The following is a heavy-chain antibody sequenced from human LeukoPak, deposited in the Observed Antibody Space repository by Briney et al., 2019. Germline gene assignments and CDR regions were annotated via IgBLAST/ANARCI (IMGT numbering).Heavy chain of an antibody. CDR1: GGTFSSYT. D-gene: IGHD2-15*01. CDR3: ARDRYCSGGSCYSEAGYYYYYGMDV. CDR2: IIPIFGTA. J-gene: IGHJ6*02. Sequence: SVKVSCKASGGTFSSYTISWVRQAPGQGLEWMGGIIPIFGTANYAQKFQGRVTITADESTSTAYMELSSLRSEDTAVYYCARDRYCSGGSCYSEAGYYYYYGMDVWGQGTTVTVSS. V-gene: IGHV1-69*13.